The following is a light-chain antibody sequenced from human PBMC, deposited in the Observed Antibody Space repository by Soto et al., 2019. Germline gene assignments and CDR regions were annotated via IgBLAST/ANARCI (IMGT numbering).Light chain of an antibody. CDR1: QSVSSN. Sequence: EVMMTHFPATLSVCPGERATLSCRASQSVSSNLAWYQQKPGQAPRLLIYGASNRAAGIPDRFSGSGSGTDFTLTIIRLEPEDFAVYYWQRYGSSPWTFGQGTKVDIK. CDR2: GAS. V-gene: IGKV3-20*01. J-gene: IGKJ1*01. CDR3: QRYGSSPWT.